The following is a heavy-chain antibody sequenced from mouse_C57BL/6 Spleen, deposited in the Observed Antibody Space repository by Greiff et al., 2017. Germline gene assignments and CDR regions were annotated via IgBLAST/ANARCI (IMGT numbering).Heavy chain of an antibody. Sequence: VKLMESGPGLVQPSQSLSITCTVSGFSLTSYGVHWVRQSPGKGLEWLGVIWRGGSTDYNAAFMSRLSITKDNSKSQVFFKMNSLQADDTAIYYCAKRDSYWGAMDYWGQGTSVTVSS. V-gene: IGHV2-5*01. D-gene: IGHD4-1*01. CDR3: AKRDSYWGAMDY. CDR2: IWRGGST. J-gene: IGHJ4*01. CDR1: GFSLTSYG.